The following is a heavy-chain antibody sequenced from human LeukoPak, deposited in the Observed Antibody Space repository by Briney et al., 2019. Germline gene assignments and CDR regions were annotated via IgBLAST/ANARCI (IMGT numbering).Heavy chain of an antibody. D-gene: IGHD3-10*01. V-gene: IGHV1-18*01. CDR3: ARGKDYYGSGPLDY. CDR1: GYTFTSYG. CDR2: ISAYNGNT. J-gene: IGHJ4*02. Sequence: GASVKVSCKASGYTFTSYGISWVRQAPGQGLEWMGWISAYNGNTNYAQNLHGRVTMTTGTSTGTAYMDLRSLRSDDTAVYYCARGKDYYGSGPLDYWGQGTLVTVSS.